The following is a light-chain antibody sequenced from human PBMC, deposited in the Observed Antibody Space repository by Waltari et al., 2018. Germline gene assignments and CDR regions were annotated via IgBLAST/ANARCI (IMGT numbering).Light chain of an antibody. CDR1: SSNIGTHT. CDR2: SND. V-gene: IGLV1-44*01. CDR3: AAWDDSLNGRV. Sequence: QSDLTQPPSTSGTPGQRVSISCSGSSSNIGTHTVNWYQQLPGTAPKVLIFSNDQRPSGVPDRFSVSKSGTSASLAISGLQSEDEGYYYCAAWDDSLNGRVFGGGTKLTVL. J-gene: IGLJ3*02.